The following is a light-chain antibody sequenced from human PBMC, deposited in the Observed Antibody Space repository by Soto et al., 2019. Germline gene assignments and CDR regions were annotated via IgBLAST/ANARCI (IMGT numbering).Light chain of an antibody. Sequence: QSALTQPASVSGSPGQSITISCTGSSSDIGGYHYVSWYQQHPGKAPKLMIYEVSSRPSGVSNRFSGSKSGNTASLTISGLQAEDEADYYCSSYTSSTDYVFGTGTKVTVL. CDR2: EVS. V-gene: IGLV2-14*01. CDR1: SSDIGGYHY. CDR3: SSYTSSTDYV. J-gene: IGLJ1*01.